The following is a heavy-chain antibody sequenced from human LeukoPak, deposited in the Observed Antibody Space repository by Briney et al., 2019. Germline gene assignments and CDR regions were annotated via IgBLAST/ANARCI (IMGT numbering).Heavy chain of an antibody. CDR1: GFTVSSYG. V-gene: IGHV3-23*01. D-gene: IGHD2/OR15-2a*01. J-gene: IGHJ4*02. CDR2: IVGSGGIT. CDR3: AKGSTTSGYYFDS. Sequence: PGGSLRLSCAASGFTVSSYGMSWVRQAPGKGLEWVSAIVGSGGITYYADSVKGRFTISGDNSRNTVYLQMNSLRAEDTAVYFCAKGSTTSGYYFDSWGQGTLVTVSS.